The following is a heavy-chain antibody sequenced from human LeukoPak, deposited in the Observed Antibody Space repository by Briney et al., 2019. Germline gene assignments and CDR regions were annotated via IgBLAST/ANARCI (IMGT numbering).Heavy chain of an antibody. V-gene: IGHV3-66*01. CDR3: ARAGMGPSDAFDI. D-gene: IGHD5-24*01. CDR1: GFTVSSNY. J-gene: IGHJ3*02. Sequence: GGSLRLSWAVSGFTVSSNYMSWVRRAPGKGLEWVSIIYSGGGTKYADSVKGRFTISRDNSKNTLILQMNSLRAEETAVYYCARAGMGPSDAFDIWGQGTMVTVSS. CDR2: IYSGGGT.